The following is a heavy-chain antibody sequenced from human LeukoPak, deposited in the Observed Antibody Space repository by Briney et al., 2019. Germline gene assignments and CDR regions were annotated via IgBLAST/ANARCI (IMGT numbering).Heavy chain of an antibody. J-gene: IGHJ4*02. CDR1: GGSIRSSYYY. Sequence: NPSETLSLTCTVSGGSIRSSYYYWGWIRQPPGKGLEWIGSIYDSGSTYYNPSLKSRVTISVDTSKNQFSLKLNSVTAADTAVYYCARGWLVRRQPLDYWGQGTLVTVSS. CDR3: ARGWLVRRQPLDY. CDR2: IYDSGST. V-gene: IGHV4-39*01. D-gene: IGHD6-19*01.